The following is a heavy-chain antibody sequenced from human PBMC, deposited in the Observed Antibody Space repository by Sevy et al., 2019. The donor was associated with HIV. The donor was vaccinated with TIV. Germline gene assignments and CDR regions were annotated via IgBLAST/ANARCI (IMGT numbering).Heavy chain of an antibody. D-gene: IGHD3-3*01. Sequence: ASVKVSCKASGYTFSDSGYYVHWVRQAPGQGLEWMGWINPKGGATNYAQKFQGRVTMTRETSVGTANMELSRLTSDDTAVYYCARESYDFWTGPVDYDYGMDVWGQGTTVTVSS. J-gene: IGHJ6*02. CDR1: GYTFSDSGYY. CDR3: ARESYDFWTGPVDYDYGMDV. CDR2: INPKGGAT. V-gene: IGHV1-2*02.